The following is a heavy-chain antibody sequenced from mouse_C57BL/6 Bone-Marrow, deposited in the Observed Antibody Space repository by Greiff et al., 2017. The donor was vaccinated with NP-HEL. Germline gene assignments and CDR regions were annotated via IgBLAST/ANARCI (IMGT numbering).Heavy chain of an antibody. V-gene: IGHV1-64*01. Sequence: QVQLLQPGAELVKPGDSVKLSCKASGFTFTSYWLHWVKLRPGQGLEWIGMIHPNSGSTNYNEKFKSNATLTVDKSSSSAYMQLSSLTSEDSAVYYCVITTVVEGFAYWGQGTLVTVSA. D-gene: IGHD1-1*01. CDR2: IHPNSGST. CDR1: GFTFTSYW. CDR3: VITTVVEGFAY. J-gene: IGHJ3*01.